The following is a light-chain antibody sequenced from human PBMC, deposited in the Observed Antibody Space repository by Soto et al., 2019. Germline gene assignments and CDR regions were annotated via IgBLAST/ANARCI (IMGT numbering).Light chain of an antibody. CDR1: EDINNR. J-gene: IGKJ5*01. CDR3: QQADSFPIT. V-gene: IGKV1-12*01. CDR2: AAF. Sequence: DILMTQSPSSVSASVGDRVTLSCRASEDINNRLAWYQQKPGNAPKLLVYAAFILQSGVPSRFSAYGSGADFTLSISSLQPEDVATYYCQQADSFPITFGQGTRLEVK.